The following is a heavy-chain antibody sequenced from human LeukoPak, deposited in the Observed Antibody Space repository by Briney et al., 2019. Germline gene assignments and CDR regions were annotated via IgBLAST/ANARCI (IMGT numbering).Heavy chain of an antibody. CDR1: GGSISSGGYY. D-gene: IGHD3-10*01. CDR2: IYYSGST. CDR3: ARDGGFYSGLGSPYFDH. Sequence: PSQTLSLTCTVSGGSISSGGYYWSWIRQHPGKGLEWIGCIYYSGSTYYNPSLKSRVTMSVDTSKNQFSLKLSSVTAADTATYYCARDGGFYSGLGSPYFDHWGQGTLVTVSS. J-gene: IGHJ4*02. V-gene: IGHV4-31*03.